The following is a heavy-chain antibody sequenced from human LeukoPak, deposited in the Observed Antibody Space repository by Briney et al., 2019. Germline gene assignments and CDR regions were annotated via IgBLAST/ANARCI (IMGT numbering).Heavy chain of an antibody. CDR3: VKEVVATIPPL. D-gene: IGHD5-12*01. Sequence: GGSLRLSCAASGFILSNCAMTWVRQAPGKGLEWVSGIDTKGTRTYYADSVKGRFTISRDKSKNTLFLQMNSLRAEDTAVYYCVKEVVATIPPLWGQGTLVTVSS. CDR2: IDTKGTRT. CDR1: GFILSNCA. J-gene: IGHJ4*02. V-gene: IGHV3-23*01.